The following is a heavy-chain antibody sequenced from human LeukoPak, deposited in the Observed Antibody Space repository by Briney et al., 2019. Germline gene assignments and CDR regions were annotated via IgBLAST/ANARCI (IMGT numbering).Heavy chain of an antibody. D-gene: IGHD3-3*01. CDR1: GYTFTSYY. V-gene: IGHV1-69*02. J-gene: IGHJ4*02. CDR2: IIPILGIA. CDR3: ASWYDFWSAEPTRFDY. Sequence: GASVKVSCKASGYTFTSYYMHWVRQAPGQGLEWMGRIIPILGIANYAQKFQGRVTITADKSTSTAYMELSSLRSEDTAVYYCASWYDFWSAEPTRFDYWGQGTLVTVSS.